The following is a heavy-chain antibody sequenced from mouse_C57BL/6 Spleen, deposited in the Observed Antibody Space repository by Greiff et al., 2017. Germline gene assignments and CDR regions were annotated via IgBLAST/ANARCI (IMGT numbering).Heavy chain of an antibody. CDR1: GYTFTSYW. D-gene: IGHD2-3*01. CDR3: ARWTIYDGYAY. CDR2: IDPSDSYT. V-gene: IGHV1-59*01. J-gene: IGHJ3*01. Sequence: VKLQQPGAELVRPGTSVKLSCKASGYTFTSYWMHWVKQRPGQGLEWIGVIDPSDSYTNYNQKFKGKATLTVDTSSSTSYMQRSSRTSEDSAVYYCARWTIYDGYAYWGQGTLVTVSA.